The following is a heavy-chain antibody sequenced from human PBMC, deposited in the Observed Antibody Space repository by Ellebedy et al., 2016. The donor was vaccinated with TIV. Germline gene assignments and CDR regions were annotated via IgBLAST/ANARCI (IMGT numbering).Heavy chain of an antibody. CDR2: IYYSGST. Sequence: MPSETLSLTCTVSGGSISSSSYYWSWIRQHPGKGLEWIGYIYYSGSTYYNPSLKSRVTISVDTSKNQFSLKLSSVTAADTAVYYCARGVDTAMVFDYWGQGTLVTVSS. V-gene: IGHV4-31*03. J-gene: IGHJ4*02. CDR1: GGSISSSSYY. D-gene: IGHD5-18*01. CDR3: ARGVDTAMVFDY.